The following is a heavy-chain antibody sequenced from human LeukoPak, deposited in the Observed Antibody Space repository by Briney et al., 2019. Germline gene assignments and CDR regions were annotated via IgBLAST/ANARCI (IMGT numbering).Heavy chain of an antibody. D-gene: IGHD5-12*01. Sequence: PGGSLRLSCAASGFTFSSYAMSWVRRAPGKGQEWVSAISGSGGSTYYADSVKGRFTISRDNSKNTLYLQMNSLRAEDTAVYYCAKELATRYYYGMDVWGQGTTVTVSS. CDR2: ISGSGGST. CDR3: AKELATRYYYGMDV. J-gene: IGHJ6*02. V-gene: IGHV3-23*01. CDR1: GFTFSSYA.